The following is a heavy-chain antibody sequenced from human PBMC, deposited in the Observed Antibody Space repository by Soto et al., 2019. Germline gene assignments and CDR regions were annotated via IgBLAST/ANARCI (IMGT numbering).Heavy chain of an antibody. V-gene: IGHV3-9*01. J-gene: IGHJ4*02. CDR1: GFTFDDYA. Sequence: EVQLVESGGGLVQPGRSLRLSCAASGFTFDDYAMHWVRQAPGKGLEWVSGISWNSGSIGYADSVKGRFTISRDNAKNSLYLQMNSLRAEDTALYYCAIHINSSGWYFDYWGQGTLVTVSS. D-gene: IGHD6-19*01. CDR3: AIHINSSGWYFDY. CDR2: ISWNSGSI.